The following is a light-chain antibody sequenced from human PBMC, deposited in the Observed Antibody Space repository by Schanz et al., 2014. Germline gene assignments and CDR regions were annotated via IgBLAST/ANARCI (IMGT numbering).Light chain of an antibody. J-gene: IGLJ3*02. V-gene: IGLV2-14*01. Sequence: QSALTQPASVSGSPGQSITISCTGTSSDVGGYNYVSWYQQYPGKAPKLMIYDVTNRPSGVSNRFSGSKSGNTASLTISGLQAEDEADYYCCSYTTNIPRVFGGGTKLTVL. CDR1: SSDVGGYNY. CDR2: DVT. CDR3: CSYTTNIPRV.